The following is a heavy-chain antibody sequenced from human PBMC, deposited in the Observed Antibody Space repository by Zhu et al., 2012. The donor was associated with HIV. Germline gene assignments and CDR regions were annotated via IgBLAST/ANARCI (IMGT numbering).Heavy chain of an antibody. CDR3: ARSVKGQLVFDS. J-gene: IGHJ4*02. D-gene: IGHD1-1*01. V-gene: IGHV4-59*11. CDR2: MYSSGST. Sequence: QVQLQESGPQLVKPSETLSLTCTVSGGSMSSHYWNWVRQPPGKGLQWIGYMYSSGSTKYNFSLKSRVGISLDMSKNQFSLNLSSVTTADTAVYYCARSVKGQLVFDSWGQGALVTVSS. CDR1: GGSMSSHY.